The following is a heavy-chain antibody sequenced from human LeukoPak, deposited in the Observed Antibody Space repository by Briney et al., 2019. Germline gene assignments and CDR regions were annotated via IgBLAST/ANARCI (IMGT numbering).Heavy chain of an antibody. J-gene: IGHJ2*01. D-gene: IGHD4-23*01. Sequence: SETLSLTCAVYGGSLSGYYWSWIRQPPGKGLEWIGEINHSGSTNYNTSLKGRVTISVDTSKNQISLKLSSVTAADTAVYYCARGQDYGGNSDYWYFDLWGRGTLVTVSS. V-gene: IGHV4-34*01. CDR3: ARGQDYGGNSDYWYFDL. CDR2: INHSGST. CDR1: GGSLSGYY.